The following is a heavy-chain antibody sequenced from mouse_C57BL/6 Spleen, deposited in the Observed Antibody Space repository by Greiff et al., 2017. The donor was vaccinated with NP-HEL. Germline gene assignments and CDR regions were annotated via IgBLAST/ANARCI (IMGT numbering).Heavy chain of an antibody. CDR1: GFSLTSYA. V-gene: IGHV2-9-1*01. CDR3: ARYDYDEVAY. CDR2: IWTGGGT. J-gene: IGHJ3*01. D-gene: IGHD2-4*01. Sequence: VNLVESGPGLVAPSQRLSITCTVSGFSLTSYAISWVRQPPGKGLEWHGVIWTGGGTNYNSALKSRLSISKDNSKSQVFLKMNSLQTDDTARYYCARYDYDEVAYWGQGTLVTVSA.